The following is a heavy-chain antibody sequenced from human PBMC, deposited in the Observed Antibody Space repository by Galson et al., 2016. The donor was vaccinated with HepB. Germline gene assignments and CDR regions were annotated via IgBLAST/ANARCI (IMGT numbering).Heavy chain of an antibody. CDR3: ARESDWYAGGSLDH. CDR2: IYHSGST. D-gene: IGHD6-19*01. J-gene: IGHJ4*02. Sequence: TLSLTCTVSGGSISSGDYNWSWIRQPPGKGLEWIGCIYHSGSTYYNPSLKSRITISVVTSKNQFSLKLSSVTAADTAVYYCARESDWYAGGSLDHWGQGALVIVSS. V-gene: IGHV4-30-4*01. CDR1: GGSISSGDYN.